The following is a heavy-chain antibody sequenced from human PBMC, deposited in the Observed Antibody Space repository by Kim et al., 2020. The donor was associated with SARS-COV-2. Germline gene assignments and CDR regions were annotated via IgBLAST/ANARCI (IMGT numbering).Heavy chain of an antibody. Sequence: GESLKISCKGSGYSFTSYWISWVRQMPGKGLEWMGRIDPSDSYTNYSPSFQGHVTISADKSISTAYLQWSSLKASDTAMYYCARHDGRGPRRDWFDPWGQRTLVTVSS. D-gene: IGHD6-6*01. V-gene: IGHV5-10-1*01. J-gene: IGHJ5*02. CDR3: ARHDGRGPRRDWFDP. CDR1: GYSFTSYW. CDR2: IDPSDSYT.